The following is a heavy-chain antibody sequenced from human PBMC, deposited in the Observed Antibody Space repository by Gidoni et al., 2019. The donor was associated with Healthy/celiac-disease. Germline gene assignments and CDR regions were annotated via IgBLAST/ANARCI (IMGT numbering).Heavy chain of an antibody. CDR2: INNNTGNS. D-gene: IGHD1-26*01. CDR3: AREEGATDY. V-gene: IGHV7-4-1*02. CDR1: GYTCTSYA. J-gene: IGHJ4*02. Sequence: QVPLVQYGSELKQPGASVKVSCKASGYTCTSYAMNCVRQAPGQGLEWRGWINNNTGNSTYAQGFTGRFVFSLDTSVSTAYLQISSLTAEATAVYYCAREEGATDYWGQGTLVTFSS.